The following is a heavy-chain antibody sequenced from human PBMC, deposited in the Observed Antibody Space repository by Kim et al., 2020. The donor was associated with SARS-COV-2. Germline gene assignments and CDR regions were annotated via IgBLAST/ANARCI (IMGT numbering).Heavy chain of an antibody. Sequence: ASVKVSCKASGYTFTTFALYWVRRAPGQRLEWMGWVNGGNGNTRYSQKFQGRVSITRATSATTAYLELSGLISEDTAVYYCAREAVAGSFDYWGQGSLVTVAS. CDR1: GYTFTTFA. CDR2: VNGGNGNT. V-gene: IGHV1-3*01. CDR3: AREAVAGSFDY. J-gene: IGHJ4*02. D-gene: IGHD6-19*01.